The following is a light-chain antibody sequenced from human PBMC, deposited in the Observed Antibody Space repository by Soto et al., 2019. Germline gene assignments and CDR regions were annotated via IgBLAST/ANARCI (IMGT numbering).Light chain of an antibody. CDR1: QNVNYY. Sequence: IQMTQSPSSLSASVRDRVTITCRASQNVNYYLNWYQQKPGKAPKLLIYAASSLQSGVPPRFSGGGSGTDFTLTVSSLQPEDFATYYCLQDYNYPYTFGQGSKV. CDR3: LQDYNYPYT. CDR2: AAS. V-gene: IGKV1-6*01. J-gene: IGKJ2*01.